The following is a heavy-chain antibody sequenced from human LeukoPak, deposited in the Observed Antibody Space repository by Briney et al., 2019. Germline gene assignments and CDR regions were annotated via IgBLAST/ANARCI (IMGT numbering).Heavy chain of an antibody. CDR3: ARDRLPYYDNSGETSPDY. Sequence: GGSLRPSCGASGFTFSSYWMHWVRQAPGKGLVWVSRINNDGSSTSYADSVQGRFTISRDNAKNTLYLQLNSLRAEDTAVYYCARDRLPYYDNSGETSPDYWGQGTLVTVSS. CDR2: INNDGSST. V-gene: IGHV3-74*01. D-gene: IGHD3-22*01. CDR1: GFTFSSYW. J-gene: IGHJ4*02.